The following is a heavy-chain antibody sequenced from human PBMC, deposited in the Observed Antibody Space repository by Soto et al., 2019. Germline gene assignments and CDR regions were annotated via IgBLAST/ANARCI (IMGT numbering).Heavy chain of an antibody. CDR1: GGSISSGGYS. V-gene: IGHV4-30-2*01. Sequence: QLQLQESGSGLVKPSQTLSLTCAVSGGSISSGGYSWSWIRQPPGKGLEWIGYIYHSGSTYYNPSLKSRVTISVDRSKNQFSLKLSSVTAADTAVYYCARAAEMATIPWFDPWGQGTLVTVSS. D-gene: IGHD5-12*01. CDR3: ARAAEMATIPWFDP. J-gene: IGHJ5*02. CDR2: IYHSGST.